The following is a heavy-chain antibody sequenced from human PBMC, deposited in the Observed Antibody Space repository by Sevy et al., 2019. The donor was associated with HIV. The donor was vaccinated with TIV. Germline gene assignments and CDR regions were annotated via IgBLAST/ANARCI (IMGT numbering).Heavy chain of an antibody. V-gene: IGHV3-48*01. CDR3: ARAEYCSSYYFDY. J-gene: IGHJ4*02. CDR2: ISSSSSTI. CDR1: GFTFSSYS. Sequence: GGYLRLSCAASGFTFSSYSMNCVRQAPGKGLEWVSYISSSSSTIYYADSVKGRFTISRDNAKNSLYLQMNSLRAEDTAVYYCARAEYCSSYYFDYWGQGTMVTVSS. D-gene: IGHD6-6*01.